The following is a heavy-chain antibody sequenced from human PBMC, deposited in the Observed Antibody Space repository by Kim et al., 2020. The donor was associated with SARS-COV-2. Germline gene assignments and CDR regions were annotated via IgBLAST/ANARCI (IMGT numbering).Heavy chain of an antibody. D-gene: IGHD6-19*01. J-gene: IGHJ6*02. CDR1: GYTFTSYG. Sequence: ASVKVSCKASGYTFTSYGISWVRQAPGQGLEWTGWISAYNGNTNYAQKLQGRVTMTTDTSTSTAYMELRSLRSDDTAVYYCASDRWKRSGWYEFYYYCGGDVWGEGATVTVS. CDR3: ASDRWKRSGWYEFYYYCGGDV. CDR2: ISAYNGNT. V-gene: IGHV1-18*04.